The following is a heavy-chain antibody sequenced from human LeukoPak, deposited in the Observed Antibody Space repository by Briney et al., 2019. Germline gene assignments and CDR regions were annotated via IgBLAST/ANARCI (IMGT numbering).Heavy chain of an antibody. D-gene: IGHD6-13*01. V-gene: IGHV4-39*01. CDR3: ARYYSSSWANTCYFDY. J-gene: IGHJ4*02. CDR1: GGSISSSSYY. Sequence: SETLSLTCTVSGGSISSSSYYWGWIRQPPGKGLEWIGSIYYSGSTYYNPSLKSRVTISVDTSKNQFSLKLSSVTAADTAVYYCARYYSSSWANTCYFDYWGQGTLVTVSS. CDR2: IYYSGST.